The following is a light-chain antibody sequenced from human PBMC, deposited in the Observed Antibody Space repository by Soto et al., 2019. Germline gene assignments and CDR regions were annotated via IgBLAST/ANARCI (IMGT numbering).Light chain of an antibody. CDR1: QSVSSY. V-gene: IGKV3-11*01. Sequence: EIVLTQSPATLSLSPGERAILSCRASQSVSSYLAWYQQKPGQAPRLLIYDASNGATGIPARFTGSGSGTDFTLTISSLEPEDFAVYYCQQRSNWPPTFGQGTKLEIK. CDR2: DAS. CDR3: QQRSNWPPT. J-gene: IGKJ2*01.